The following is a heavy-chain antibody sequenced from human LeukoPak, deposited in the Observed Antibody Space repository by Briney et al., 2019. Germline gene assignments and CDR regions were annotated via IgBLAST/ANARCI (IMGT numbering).Heavy chain of an antibody. V-gene: IGHV3-23*01. CDR1: GFTFSTHD. CDR2: ISASGDGT. J-gene: IGHJ5*01. Sequence: GGALRLSCAASGFTFSTHDMTWVRQVPGKGLDWVSSISASGDGTWYADSVKGRFTISRDNSKNTVCLQMNSLRVEDTAVYHCGKDLSGAVAADWFDPGGQGTLVTVSS. D-gene: IGHD6-19*01. CDR3: GKDLSGAVAADWFDP.